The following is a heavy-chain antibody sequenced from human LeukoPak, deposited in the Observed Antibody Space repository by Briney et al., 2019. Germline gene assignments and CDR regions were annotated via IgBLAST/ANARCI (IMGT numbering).Heavy chain of an antibody. CDR2: MNPNSGNT. J-gene: IGHJ4*02. V-gene: IGHV1-8*01. CDR3: ARGSSTLLWFGELFDY. Sequence: ASVKVSCTASGYTFTSYDINWVRQATGQGLEWMGWMNPNSGNTGYAQKFQGRVIMTRNTSISTAYMELSSLRSEDTAVYYCARGSSTLLWFGELFDYWGQGTLVTVSS. D-gene: IGHD3-10*01. CDR1: GYTFTSYD.